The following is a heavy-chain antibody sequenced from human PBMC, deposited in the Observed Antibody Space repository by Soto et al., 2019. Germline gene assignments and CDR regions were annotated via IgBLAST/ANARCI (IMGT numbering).Heavy chain of an antibody. CDR1: GGSVSSGSYY. V-gene: IGHV4-61*01. D-gene: IGHD6-6*01. J-gene: IGHJ5*02. CDR3: ARDGSGRIAARLGCFGP. Sequence: PSETLSRTCIVSGGSVSSGSYYWSWIRQPPGKGLEWIGYIYYSGSTNYNPSLKSRVTISVDTSKNQFSLKLSSVTAADTAVYYCARDGSGRIAARLGCFGPWRQGTLFTVSS. CDR2: IYYSGST.